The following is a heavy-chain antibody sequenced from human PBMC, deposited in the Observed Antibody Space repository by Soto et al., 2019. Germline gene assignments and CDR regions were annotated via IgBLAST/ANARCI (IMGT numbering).Heavy chain of an antibody. CDR3: AKLAGYCSGNSCHGDYAMDV. V-gene: IGHV4-39*01. J-gene: IGHJ6*02. CDR1: SGSISSTIYS. D-gene: IGHD2-15*01. Sequence: PSETLSLTCTVSSGSISSTIYSWDWIRQPPGKGLEWIGSIFYSGSTYYNPSLKSRVTISVDTSKNQFSLTLTSVTAADTAVYYCAKLAGYCSGNSCHGDYAMDVWGQGTTVTVSS. CDR2: IFYSGST.